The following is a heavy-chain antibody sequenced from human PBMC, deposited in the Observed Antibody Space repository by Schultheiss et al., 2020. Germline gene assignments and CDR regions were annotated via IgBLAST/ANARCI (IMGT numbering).Heavy chain of an antibody. J-gene: IGHJ4*02. V-gene: IGHV4-59*08. CDR3: ARGRRTWYGDS. CDR1: GGSISSYY. Sequence: SETLSLTCTVSGGSISSYYWSWIRQPPGKGLEWIGYIYYSGSTNYNPSLKSRVTISVDTSKNQFSLKLSSVTAADTAVYYCARGRRTWYGDSWGQGTPVTVSS. CDR2: IYYSGST. D-gene: IGHD6-13*01.